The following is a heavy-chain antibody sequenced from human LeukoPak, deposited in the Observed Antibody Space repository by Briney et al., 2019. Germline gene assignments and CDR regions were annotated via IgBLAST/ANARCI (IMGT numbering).Heavy chain of an antibody. V-gene: IGHV4-59*01. CDR2: IYYGGST. J-gene: IGHJ4*02. CDR3: ARSAAGHQYYFDY. CDR1: NGSISDDY. D-gene: IGHD2-2*01. Sequence: SETLSLTCIISNGSISDDYWSWIRQPPGKGLEWIGYIYYGGSTNYSPSLRSRVTISVDRSKNQVSLILSSLTAADTAVYYCARSAAGHQYYFDYWGRGTLVTVSS.